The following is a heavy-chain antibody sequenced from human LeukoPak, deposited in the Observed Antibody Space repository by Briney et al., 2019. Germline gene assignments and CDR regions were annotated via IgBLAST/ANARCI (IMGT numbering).Heavy chain of an antibody. CDR2: ISGSGGST. CDR1: GFTFSSYA. Sequence: PGGSLRLSCAASGFTFSSYAMSWVRQAPGKGLEWVSAISGSGGSTYYADSVKGRFTISRDNSKNTLYLQMNSLRAEDTAVYYCAKGGPSARITTFGVVKSWFDPWGQGTLVTVSS. CDR3: AKGGPSARITTFGVVKSWFDP. D-gene: IGHD3-3*01. J-gene: IGHJ5*02. V-gene: IGHV3-23*01.